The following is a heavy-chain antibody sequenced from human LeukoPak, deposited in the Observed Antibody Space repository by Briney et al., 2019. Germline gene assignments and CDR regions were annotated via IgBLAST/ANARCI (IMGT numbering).Heavy chain of an antibody. D-gene: IGHD3-10*01. V-gene: IGHV3-9*01. Sequence: GGSLRLSCAASGFTFNDYAMHWVRQAPGKGLEWVSGISWNSGSIDYADSVKGRFTISRDNAKNSLYLQMNSLRAEDTALYYCAKDIAYYYGSGSSWYFDYWGQGTLVTVSS. CDR2: ISWNSGSI. CDR3: AKDIAYYYGSGSSWYFDY. J-gene: IGHJ4*02. CDR1: GFTFNDYA.